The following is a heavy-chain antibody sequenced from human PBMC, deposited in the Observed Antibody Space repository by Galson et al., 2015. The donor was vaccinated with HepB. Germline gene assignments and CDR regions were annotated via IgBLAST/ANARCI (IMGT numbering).Heavy chain of an antibody. CDR2: IRSKPYGGTT. CDR3: TRVSRNMYFDSSGIFDI. V-gene: IGHV3-49*03. CDR1: GFTFRDYA. D-gene: IGHD3-22*01. J-gene: IGHJ4*02. Sequence: SLRLSCAASGFTFRDYALTWFRQAPGKGLEWVSLIRSKPYGGTTEYAASVKGRFTISRDDSKSIAFLQMNSLRTEDTAVYYCTRVSRNMYFDSSGIFDIWGQGTLVTVSS.